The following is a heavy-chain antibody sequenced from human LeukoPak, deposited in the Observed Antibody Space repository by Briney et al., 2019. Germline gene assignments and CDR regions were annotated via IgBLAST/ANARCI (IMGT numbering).Heavy chain of an antibody. D-gene: IGHD5-18*01. CDR3: ATVRRGYSYGYSFDY. CDR1: GGSFSGYY. CDR2: INHSGST. J-gene: IGHJ4*02. Sequence: SETLSLTCAVYGGSFSGYYWSWIRQPPGKGLEWIGEINHSGSTNYNPSLKSRVTISVDTSKNQFSLKLSSVAAADTAVYYCATVRRGYSYGYSFDYWGQGTLVTVSS. V-gene: IGHV4-34*01.